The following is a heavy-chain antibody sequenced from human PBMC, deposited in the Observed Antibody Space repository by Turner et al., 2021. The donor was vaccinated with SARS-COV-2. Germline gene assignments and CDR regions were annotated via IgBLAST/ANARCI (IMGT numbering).Heavy chain of an antibody. Sequence: EVQLLESGGGLVQPGRSLRLSCAASGFSFSRNVMSWVRQAPGKGLEWVSAISGSGDNTYYADSVKGRFTISRDNSKNTLYLQMNSLRDDDTAVYYCAKDRNTYYYGSALDSWGQGTLVTVSS. J-gene: IGHJ4*02. D-gene: IGHD3-10*01. V-gene: IGHV3-23*01. CDR1: GFSFSRNV. CDR3: AKDRNTYYYGSALDS. CDR2: ISGSGDNT.